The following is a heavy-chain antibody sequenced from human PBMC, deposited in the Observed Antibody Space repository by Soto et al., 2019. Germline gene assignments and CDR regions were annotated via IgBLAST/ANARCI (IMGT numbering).Heavy chain of an antibody. CDR3: AKSRSQWLSSLHD. J-gene: IGHJ4*02. Sequence: QAQLVQSGPEVKRPGSSFTVSCATSGYTFSDEYLHWVRQAPGQGLEWVAWIHPKSGSTFYAQRLQGRVSVTSYTASSTDYLEMTSLTSDDTAVYYCAKSRSQWLSSLHDWGQGSLITVSS. CDR1: GYTFSDEY. CDR2: IHPKSGST. D-gene: IGHD6-19*01. V-gene: IGHV1-2*02.